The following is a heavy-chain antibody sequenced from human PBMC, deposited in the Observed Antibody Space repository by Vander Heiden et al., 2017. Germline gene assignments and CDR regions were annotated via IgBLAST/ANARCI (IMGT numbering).Heavy chain of an antibody. CDR2: FDPEDGKT. CDR3: ANFGEVDHTFDY. D-gene: IGHD3-10*01. CDR1: GYTLTELS. J-gene: IGHJ4*02. Sequence: QVQLVQSGAEVKKPGASVKVSCKVSGYTLTELSMDWVRQAPGKGLEWMGGFDPEDGKTIYAQKFQGRVTMTEDTSTDTAYMELSSLRSEDTAVYYCANFGEVDHTFDYWGQGTLVTVSS. V-gene: IGHV1-24*01.